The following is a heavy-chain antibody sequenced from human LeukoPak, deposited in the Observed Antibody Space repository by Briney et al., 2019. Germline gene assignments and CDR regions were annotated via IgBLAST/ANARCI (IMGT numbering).Heavy chain of an antibody. D-gene: IGHD2-15*01. V-gene: IGHV4-39*01. Sequence: SETLSLTCTVSGGSISSSSYYWGWIRQPPGKGLEWIGSIYYSGSTYYNPSLKSRVTISVDTSKNQFSLKLSSVTAADTAVYYCVRGILYCSGGSCYRGPFDNWGQGTLVTVSA. CDR1: GGSISSSSYY. CDR3: VRGILYCSGGSCYRGPFDN. CDR2: IYYSGST. J-gene: IGHJ4*02.